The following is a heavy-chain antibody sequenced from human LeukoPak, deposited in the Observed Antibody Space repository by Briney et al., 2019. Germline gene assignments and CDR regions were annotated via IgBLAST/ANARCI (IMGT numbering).Heavy chain of an antibody. Sequence: GGSLRLSCAASGFTFSPYTMNWVRQAPGKGLEWVSSISSSSTSIYYADSLKGRFTISRDNAKNSVYLQMNSLTAEDTAVYYCARDHSYYFDYWGQGALVTVSS. V-gene: IGHV3-21*01. CDR1: GFTFSPYT. CDR2: ISSSSTSI. CDR3: ARDHSYYFDY. J-gene: IGHJ4*02. D-gene: IGHD2-21*01.